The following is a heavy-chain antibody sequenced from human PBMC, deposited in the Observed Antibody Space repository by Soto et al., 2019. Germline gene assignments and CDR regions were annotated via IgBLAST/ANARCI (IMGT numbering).Heavy chain of an antibody. D-gene: IGHD2-15*01. Sequence: SETLSLTCTVSGGSISSYYWSWIRQPPGKGLEWIGYIYYSGSTNYNPSLKSRVTISVDTSKNQFSLKLSSVTAADTAVYYCARQEGYCSGGRCCSAFDIWGQGTMVTVSS. CDR2: IYYSGST. CDR1: GGSISSYY. CDR3: ARQEGYCSGGRCCSAFDI. J-gene: IGHJ3*02. V-gene: IGHV4-59*08.